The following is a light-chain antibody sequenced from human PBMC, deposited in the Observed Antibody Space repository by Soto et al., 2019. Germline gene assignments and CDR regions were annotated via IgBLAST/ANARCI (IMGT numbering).Light chain of an antibody. J-gene: IGKJ1*01. CDR3: QQSYSTLRT. V-gene: IGKV1-39*01. CDR2: GAS. Sequence: DIQMTQSPSSLSASVGDRVTITCRASQSISRYLNWYQHKPGEAPRLLMYGASSLQSGVPSTFSGSGSGKDFSLTISSLQPEDFAIYDCQQSYSTLRTFGQGTKVEIK. CDR1: QSISRY.